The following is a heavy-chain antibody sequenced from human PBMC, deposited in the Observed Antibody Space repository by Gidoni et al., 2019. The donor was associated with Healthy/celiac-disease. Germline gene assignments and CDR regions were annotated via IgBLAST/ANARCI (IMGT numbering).Heavy chain of an antibody. D-gene: IGHD2-2*01. V-gene: IGHV4-39*01. CDR2: IYYSGST. Sequence: QLQLQESGPGLVKPSETLSLTCTVSGGSISSSSYYWGWFRQPPGKGLEWIGSIYYSGSTYYNPSLKSRVTISVDTSKNQFSLKLSSVTAADTAVYYCARGVVPAAKFGFDYWGQGTLVTVSS. CDR3: ARGVVPAAKFGFDY. J-gene: IGHJ4*02. CDR1: GGSISSSSYY.